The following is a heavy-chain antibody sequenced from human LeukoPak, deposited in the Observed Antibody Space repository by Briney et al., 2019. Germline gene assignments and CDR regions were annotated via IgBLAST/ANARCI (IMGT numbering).Heavy chain of an antibody. V-gene: IGHV3-30*18. Sequence: GRSLRPSCAASGFTFSSYGMHWVRQAPGKGLEWVAVISYDGSNKYYADSVKGRFTISRDNSKNTLYLQMNSLRAEDTAVYYCAKPYLHSMVRGYYYYGMDVWGKGTTVTVSS. CDR3: AKPYLHSMVRGYYYYGMDV. J-gene: IGHJ6*04. D-gene: IGHD3-10*01. CDR1: GFTFSSYG. CDR2: ISYDGSNK.